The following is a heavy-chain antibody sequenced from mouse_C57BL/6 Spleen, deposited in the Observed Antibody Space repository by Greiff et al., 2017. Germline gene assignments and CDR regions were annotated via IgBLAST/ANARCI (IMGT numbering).Heavy chain of an antibody. D-gene: IGHD2-2*01. V-gene: IGHV1-59*01. CDR2: IDPSDSYT. CDR3: ARWLLDV. Sequence: QVQLQQPGAELVRPGTSVKLSCKASGYTFTSYWMHWVKQRPGQGLEWIGVIDPSDSYTNYNQKFKGKATLTVDTSSSTAYMQLSSLTSEDSAVYYCARWLLDVWGTGTTVTVSS. CDR1: GYTFTSYW. J-gene: IGHJ1*03.